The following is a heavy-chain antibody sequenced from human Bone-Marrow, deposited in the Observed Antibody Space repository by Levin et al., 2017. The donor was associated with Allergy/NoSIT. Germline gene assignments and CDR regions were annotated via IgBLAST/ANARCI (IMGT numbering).Heavy chain of an antibody. Sequence: GESLKISCAASGFTFNSFGMHWVRQAPGKGLEWVAVISYDERQKYYADSVKGRFTISRDNSKNTLSLQMNSLSSQYTAVYFCAKDRGADHMFDSWGQGTLVTVSS. D-gene: IGHD3-10*01. CDR1: GFTFNSFG. V-gene: IGHV3-30*18. J-gene: IGHJ4*02. CDR3: AKDRGADHMFDS. CDR2: ISYDERQK.